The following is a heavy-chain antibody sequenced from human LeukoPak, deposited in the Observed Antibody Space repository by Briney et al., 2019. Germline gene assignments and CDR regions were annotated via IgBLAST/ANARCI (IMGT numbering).Heavy chain of an antibody. J-gene: IGHJ5*02. D-gene: IGHD5-18*01. CDR3: ARIQLWLRGGETLPNWFDP. V-gene: IGHV1-18*01. Sequence: GASVKVSCKASGYTFTIYGISWVRQAPGQGLEWMGWISAYNGNTNYAQKLQGRVTMTTDTSTSTAYMELRSLRSDDTAVYYCARIQLWLRGGETLPNWFDPWGQGTLVTVSS. CDR1: GYTFTIYG. CDR2: ISAYNGNT.